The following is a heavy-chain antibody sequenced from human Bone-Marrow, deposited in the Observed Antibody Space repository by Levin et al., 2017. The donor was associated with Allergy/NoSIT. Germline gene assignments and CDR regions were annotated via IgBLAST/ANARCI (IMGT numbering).Heavy chain of an antibody. D-gene: IGHD2-15*01. V-gene: IGHV3-7*03. CDR1: GFNFGNFW. Sequence: GGSLRLSCAASGFNFGNFWMIWARQAPGKGLEWLANIKEDGSQKYCVDSVRGRFTISRDNAKNSLYLQMNSLRAEDTAVYYCARDRAYCRGGSGYSLIEIWGQGTMVTVSS. J-gene: IGHJ3*02. CDR3: ARDRAYCRGGSGYSLIEI. CDR2: IKEDGSQK.